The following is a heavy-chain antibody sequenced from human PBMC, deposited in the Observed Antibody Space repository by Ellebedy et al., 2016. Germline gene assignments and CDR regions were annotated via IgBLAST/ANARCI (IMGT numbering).Heavy chain of an antibody. CDR1: GFSLTTNAEV. CDR3: AHRTTVTSVDY. J-gene: IGHJ4*02. V-gene: IGHV2-5*01. CDR2: TYGNDDK. Sequence: SGPTLVKPTQTLTLTCTFSGFSLTTNAEVVGWIRQPPGKALEWLAFTYGNDDKRYNPSLKSRLTITRDTSKNQVVLTMTNMDPVDTGTYFCAHRTTVTSVDYWGQGTLATVSS. D-gene: IGHD4-11*01.